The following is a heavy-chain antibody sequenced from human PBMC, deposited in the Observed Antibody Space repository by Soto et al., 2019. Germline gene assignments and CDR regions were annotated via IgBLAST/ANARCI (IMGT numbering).Heavy chain of an antibody. CDR1: GFTFSSYD. V-gene: IGHV3-13*04. CDR3: VRVLHGYSGFEDYFDY. J-gene: IGHJ4*02. D-gene: IGHD5-12*01. CDR2: IGIVGDT. Sequence: EVQLVESGGGLVQPGGSLRLSCAASGFTFSSYDMHWVRQVIGKGLEWVSAIGIVGDTYYSDSVKGRFTSSRENAKNSLSLQMNSLRAGNTAVYCCVRVLHGYSGFEDYFDYWGQGALVTISS.